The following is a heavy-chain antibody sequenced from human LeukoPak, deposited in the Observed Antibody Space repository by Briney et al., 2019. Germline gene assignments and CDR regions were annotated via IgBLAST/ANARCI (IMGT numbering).Heavy chain of an antibody. CDR1: GFTFSSYA. Sequence: GGSLRLSCAASGFTFSSYAMHWVRQAPGKGLEYVSGISSNGGSTYYANSVKGRFTISRDNSKNTLYLQMGSLRAEDTALYYCAKDIAHYSSGRPLDVWGKGTTVTISS. J-gene: IGHJ6*04. D-gene: IGHD3-22*01. V-gene: IGHV3-64*01. CDR3: AKDIAHYSSGRPLDV. CDR2: ISSNGGST.